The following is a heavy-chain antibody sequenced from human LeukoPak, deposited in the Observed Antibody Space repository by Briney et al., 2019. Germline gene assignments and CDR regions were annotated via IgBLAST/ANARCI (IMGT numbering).Heavy chain of an antibody. J-gene: IGHJ5*02. CDR2: INPNSGGT. CDR1: GYTFTGYY. CDR3: AREASIAARPARWFDP. V-gene: IGHV1-2*02. D-gene: IGHD6-6*01. Sequence: GASVKVSCKASGYTFTGYYMHWVRQAPGQGLEWMGWINPNSGGTNYAQKFQGRVTMTRDTSISTAYMELSRLRSDDTAVYYCAREASIAARPARWFDPWGQGTLVTVSS.